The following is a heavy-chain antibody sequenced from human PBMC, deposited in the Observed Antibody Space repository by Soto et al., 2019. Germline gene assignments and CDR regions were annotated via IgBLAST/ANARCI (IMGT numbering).Heavy chain of an antibody. J-gene: IGHJ4*02. V-gene: IGHV4-59*01. CDR2: LYYSGTT. CDR1: GVSISTYY. Sequence: QVQLQESGPGLVKPSETLSLTCTVSGVSISTYYWTWVRQPQGRDLEWIGYLYYSGTTNYNPSLESRVTLSVDTSKSQLSLELRSVTAADTAVYYCARVRRANGYYYFDYWGQGMLVTVSS. CDR3: ARVRRANGYYYFDY. D-gene: IGHD2-8*01.